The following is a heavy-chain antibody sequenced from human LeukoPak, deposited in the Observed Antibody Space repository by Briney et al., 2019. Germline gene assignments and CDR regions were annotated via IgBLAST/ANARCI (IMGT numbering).Heavy chain of an antibody. CDR3: AGGYCSSTSCYTSFDY. V-gene: IGHV3-23*01. CDR1: GFTFSSQA. Sequence: PGGSLRLSCAASGFTFSSQAMSWVRQAAGKGLEWVSAISGSGGSTYYADSVKGRFTISRDNSKNTLYLQMNSLRAEDTAVYYCAGGYCSSTSCYTSFDYWGQGTLVTVSS. D-gene: IGHD2-2*02. J-gene: IGHJ4*02. CDR2: ISGSGGST.